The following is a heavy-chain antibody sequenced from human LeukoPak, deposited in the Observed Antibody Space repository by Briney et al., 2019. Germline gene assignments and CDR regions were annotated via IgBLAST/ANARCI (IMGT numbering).Heavy chain of an antibody. D-gene: IGHD3-22*01. CDR2: ISGSGGST. J-gene: IGHJ4*02. CDR1: GFTFSSYA. V-gene: IGHV3-23*01. Sequence: GGSLRLSCAASGFTFSSYAMSWVRQAPGKGLEWVSAISGSGGSTYYADSVKGRFTISRDTSKNTLYLQMNSLKTEDTAVYYCTRHSYYYDSSGYYDFDYWGQGTLVTVSS. CDR3: TRHSYYYDSSGYYDFDY.